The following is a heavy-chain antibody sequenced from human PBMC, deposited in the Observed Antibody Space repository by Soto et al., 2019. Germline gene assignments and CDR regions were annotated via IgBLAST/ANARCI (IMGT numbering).Heavy chain of an antibody. CDR1: GVSVSSGSFY. D-gene: IGHD4-17*01. CDR3: ARGATVTQYDY. CDR2: GSYSGTT. Sequence: LSLTCTVSGVSVSSGSFYWAWIRQPPGKGLEWIGFGSYSGTTNYKPSLKSRVSISVDTSRSQISLKVSSLTAADTAIYYCARGATVTQYDYWGQGTLVTVSS. J-gene: IGHJ4*02. V-gene: IGHV4-61*01.